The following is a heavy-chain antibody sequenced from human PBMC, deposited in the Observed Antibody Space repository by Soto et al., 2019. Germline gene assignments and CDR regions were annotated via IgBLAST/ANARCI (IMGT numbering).Heavy chain of an antibody. CDR1: GYTFTGHY. Sequence: QVQLVQSGAEVTRPGASVRVPCKASGYTFTGHYIHWVRQAPGQGLEWMGWINPTTDGTKYLQKCQGRVPRSCDTSTGTAYMELSGLPSDDTAVYFCSREALGIRFFWGQGTLVTVSS. CDR2: INPTTDGT. CDR3: SREALGIRFF. V-gene: IGHV1-2*02. J-gene: IGHJ4*02. D-gene: IGHD1-26*01.